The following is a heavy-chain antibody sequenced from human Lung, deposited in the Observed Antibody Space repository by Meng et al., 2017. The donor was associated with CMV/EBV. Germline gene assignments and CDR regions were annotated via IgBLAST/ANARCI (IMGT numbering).Heavy chain of an antibody. CDR3: ARDLGYCSSTSCYYYYGMDV. D-gene: IGHD2-2*01. CDR2: IYYSGST. Sequence: SETLSLTCTVPGGSISSYYWSWIRQPPGKGLEWIGYIYYSGSTNYNPSLKSRVTISVDTSKNQFSLKLSSVTAADTAMYYCARDLGYCSSTSCYYYYGMDVWGQGXTVTVSS. J-gene: IGHJ6*02. CDR1: GGSISSYY. V-gene: IGHV4-59*01.